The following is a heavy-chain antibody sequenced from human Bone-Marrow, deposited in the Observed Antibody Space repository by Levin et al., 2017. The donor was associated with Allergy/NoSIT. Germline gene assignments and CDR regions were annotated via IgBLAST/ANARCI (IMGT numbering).Heavy chain of an antibody. D-gene: IGHD2-2*01. Sequence: GGSLRLSCAASGFTFSNYWMHWVRQAPGKGLVWVSHINSDGSNTNYADSVKGRFTISRDNAKNTLYLQRNSLRDEDTAVYYCARGGCSSTSWLDNWGQGTLVTVSP. CDR3: ARGGCSSTSWLDN. J-gene: IGHJ5*02. CDR1: GFTFSNYW. CDR2: INSDGSNT. V-gene: IGHV3-74*01.